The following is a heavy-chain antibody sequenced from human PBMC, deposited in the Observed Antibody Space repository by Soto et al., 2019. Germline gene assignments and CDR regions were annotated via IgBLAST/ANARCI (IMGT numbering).Heavy chain of an antibody. D-gene: IGHD2-15*01. V-gene: IGHV3-48*01. CDR1: GFTFSSYS. J-gene: IGHJ5*02. CDR2: ISSSSTTK. Sequence: GGSLRLSCAASGFTFSSYSMNWVRQAPGKGLEWVSYISSSSTTKYYADSVKGRFTISRDNAKNSLYLQMNSLRAEDTAVYYCARDGCSGSNCLNWFDPWGQQT. CDR3: ARDGCSGSNCLNWFDP.